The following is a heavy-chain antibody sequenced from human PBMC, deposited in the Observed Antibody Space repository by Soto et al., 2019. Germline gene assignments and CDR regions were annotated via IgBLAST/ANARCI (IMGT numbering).Heavy chain of an antibody. J-gene: IGHJ5*02. CDR3: VRDSSDIVVVPATIEGVRAP. Sequence: QVHLVESGGDLVKPGGSLRLSCSASGSTFSDYYMSWIRQAPGKGLEWVSYISSSSSTRYADSVKGRFTISRDNAKNSLYLQMNSLRAEDTAVYYCVRDSSDIVVVPATIEGVRAPWGQGTLVTVSS. V-gene: IGHV3-11*06. CDR1: GSTFSDYY. D-gene: IGHD2-2*02. CDR2: ISSSSST.